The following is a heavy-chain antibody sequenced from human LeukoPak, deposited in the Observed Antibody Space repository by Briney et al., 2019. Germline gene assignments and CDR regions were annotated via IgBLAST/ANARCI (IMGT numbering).Heavy chain of an antibody. Sequence: SGGSLRLSCTTSGFTFGDYAMTWVRQAPGKGLEWVGSIRSEVYGGTPEYAASVKGRFTISRDDSKGIAYLQMNSLRPEDTAVYYCARRAGAYSHPYDYWGQGTLVAVSS. CDR2: IRSEVYGGTP. J-gene: IGHJ4*02. D-gene: IGHD4/OR15-4a*01. CDR1: GFTFGDYA. V-gene: IGHV3-49*04. CDR3: ARRAGAYSHPYDY.